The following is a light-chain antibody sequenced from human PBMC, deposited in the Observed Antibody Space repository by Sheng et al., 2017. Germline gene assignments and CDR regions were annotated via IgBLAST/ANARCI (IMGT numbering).Light chain of an antibody. J-gene: IGKJ2*01. CDR2: SAS. CDR3: QQSYSIPYT. V-gene: IGKV1-39*01. Sequence: DIQMTQSPSSLSASVGDRVTINCRASQSISSYLNWYQQKPGKAPKLLIYSASSLQSGVPSGFSGSGSGTDFTLTISSLQPEDSATYYCQQSYSIPYTFGRGPSWRSN. CDR1: QSISSY.